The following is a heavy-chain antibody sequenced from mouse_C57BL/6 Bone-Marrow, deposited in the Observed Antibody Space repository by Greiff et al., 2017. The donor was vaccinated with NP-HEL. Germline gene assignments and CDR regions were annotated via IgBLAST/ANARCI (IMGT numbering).Heavy chain of an antibody. CDR1: GYTFTDYY. J-gene: IGHJ4*01. Sequence: VQLQESGAELVRPGASVKLSCKASGYTFTDYYINWVKQRPGQGLEWIARIYPGSGNTYYNEKFKGKATLTAEKSSSTAYMQLSSLTSEDSAVYFCARWALSFYYAMDYWGQGTSVTVSS. CDR3: ARWALSFYYAMDY. CDR2: IYPGSGNT. D-gene: IGHD3-1*01. V-gene: IGHV1-76*01.